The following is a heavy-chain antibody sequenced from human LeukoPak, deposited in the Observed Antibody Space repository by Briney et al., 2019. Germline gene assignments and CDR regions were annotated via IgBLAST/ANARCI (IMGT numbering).Heavy chain of an antibody. D-gene: IGHD1-1*01. J-gene: IGHJ5*02. CDR2: IFYSGNT. CDR1: GGAISSSSYY. CDR3: ARHGTVVSRGTFDH. Sequence: SETLSLTCTVSGGAISSSSYYWAWIRQPPGKGLEWIWSIFYSGNTYYNPSLKSRVTISVDTSKNQSSLKLRSATAAHTTVTYRARHGTVVSRGTFDHWGQGTLVTVSS. V-gene: IGHV4-39*01.